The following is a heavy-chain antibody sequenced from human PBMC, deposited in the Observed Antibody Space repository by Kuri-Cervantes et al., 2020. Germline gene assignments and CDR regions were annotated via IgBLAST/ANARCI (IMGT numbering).Heavy chain of an antibody. V-gene: IGHV4-39*01. CDR2: IYYSRST. Sequence: SETLSLTCTVSVGSISSNSYYWGWIRQPPGKGLEWIGSIYYSRSTYYNPSLKSRVTISVDTSKNQFSLKLSSVTAADTAVYYCARLGTAPSFWSGYYTDYGMDVWGQGTTVTVSS. CDR1: VGSISSNSYY. D-gene: IGHD3-3*01. CDR3: ARLGTAPSFWSGYYTDYGMDV. J-gene: IGHJ6*02.